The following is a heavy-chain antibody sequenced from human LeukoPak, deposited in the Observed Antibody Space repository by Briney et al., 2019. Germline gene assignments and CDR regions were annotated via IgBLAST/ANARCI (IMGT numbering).Heavy chain of an antibody. D-gene: IGHD2-15*01. CDR2: IIPIFGTA. V-gene: IGHV1-69*13. CDR3: ARGYCSGGSCFFDY. J-gene: IGHJ4*02. CDR1: GGTFSSYA. Sequence: SVKVSCKASGGTFSSYAISWVRQAPGQGLEWMGGIIPIFGTANYAQKFQGRVTITADESTSTAYMELSSLRSEDTAVYYCARGYCSGGSCFFDYWGQGTLVTVSS.